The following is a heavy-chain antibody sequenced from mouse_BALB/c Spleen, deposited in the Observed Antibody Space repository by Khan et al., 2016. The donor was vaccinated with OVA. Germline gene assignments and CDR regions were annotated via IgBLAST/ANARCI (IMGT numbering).Heavy chain of an antibody. V-gene: IGHV5-9-1*01. CDR2: ISRAATYT. D-gene: IGHD2-1*01. CDR1: GFTFSTFV. J-gene: IGHJ3*01. CDR3: ASGNYGWFAY. Sequence: EVELVESGGGLVEPGGSLKLSCAASGFTFSTFVMSWVRQTPEKRLEWVATISRAATYTYYPDSVKGRFNISRDNAKNTLYLQMYSMRSEDTAIYYCASGNYGWFAYWGQGTLVTVSA.